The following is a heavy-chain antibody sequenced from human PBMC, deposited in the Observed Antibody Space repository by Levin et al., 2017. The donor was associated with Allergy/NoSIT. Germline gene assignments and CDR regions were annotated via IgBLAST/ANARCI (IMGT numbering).Heavy chain of an antibody. CDR1: GGSISSSSYY. CDR3: ARAEMATKLGFDY. V-gene: IGHV4-39*07. CDR2: IYYSGST. J-gene: IGHJ4*02. D-gene: IGHD5-24*01. Sequence: PSETLSLTCIVSGGSISSSSYYWGWIRQPPGKGLEWIGSIYYSGSTYYNPSLKSRVTISVDTSKNQFSLKLSSVIAADTAVYYCARAEMATKLGFDYWGQGTLVTVSS.